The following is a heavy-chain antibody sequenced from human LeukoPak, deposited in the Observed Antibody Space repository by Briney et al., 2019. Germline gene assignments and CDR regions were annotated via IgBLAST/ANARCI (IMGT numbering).Heavy chain of an antibody. J-gene: IGHJ4*02. Sequence: ASVKVSCKASGYTFTDYDINWVRQATGQGLEWLGWVSTDSGISDSAQKFQGRITLTRDTSISTVFLELRNLRSDDTAVYYCARGVSRGVDYWGQGTLVTVSP. V-gene: IGHV1-8*02. CDR2: VSTDSGIS. CDR3: ARGVSRGVDY. CDR1: GYTFTDYD. D-gene: IGHD3-16*01.